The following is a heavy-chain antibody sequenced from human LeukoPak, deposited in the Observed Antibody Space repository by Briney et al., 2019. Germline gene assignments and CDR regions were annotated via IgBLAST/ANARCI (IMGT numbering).Heavy chain of an antibody. CDR1: GFTFGDYV. J-gene: IGHJ4*02. CDR2: IRSKPYGGTT. D-gene: IGHD6-13*01. V-gene: IGHV3-49*04. CDR3: TAGSATGTGSGY. Sequence: GGSLRLSCTASGFTFGDYVMSWVRQAPGKGLEWVGFIRSKPYGGTTEYAASVKGRFIISRDDSKTIAYLQMNSLKSEDTAVYYCTAGSATGTGSGYWGQGTLVTVSS.